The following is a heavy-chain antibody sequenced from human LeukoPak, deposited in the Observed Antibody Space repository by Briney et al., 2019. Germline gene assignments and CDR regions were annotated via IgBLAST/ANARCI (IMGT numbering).Heavy chain of an antibody. J-gene: IGHJ3*02. V-gene: IGHV3-21*01. D-gene: IGHD6-13*01. Sequence: GGSLRLSCAASGFTFSRYSMNWVRQAPGKGLEWVSSISISSNYIYYADSVKGRFTISRDNAKNSLYLQVNSLRAEDTAVYYCAREYSSSWYKYAFDMWGQGTVVTVSS. CDR1: GFTFSRYS. CDR2: ISISSNYI. CDR3: AREYSSSWYKYAFDM.